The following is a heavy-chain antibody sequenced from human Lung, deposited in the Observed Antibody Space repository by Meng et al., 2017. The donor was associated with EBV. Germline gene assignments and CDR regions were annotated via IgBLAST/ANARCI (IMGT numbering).Heavy chain of an antibody. Sequence: QAQLVQSGGEVKKPGASVTVSCKASGYTFTNYGITWVRQAPGQGLEWMGWINAYNGDTNYAQTLQGRVTMTTDTSTSTAYMELRSLRSEDTAVYYCARFSSGYFFGYWGQGTLVTVSS. CDR2: INAYNGDT. CDR1: GYTFTNYG. J-gene: IGHJ4*02. D-gene: IGHD3-22*01. V-gene: IGHV1-18*01. CDR3: ARFSSGYFFGY.